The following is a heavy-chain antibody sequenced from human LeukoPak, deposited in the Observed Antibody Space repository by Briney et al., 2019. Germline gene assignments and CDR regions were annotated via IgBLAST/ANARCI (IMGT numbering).Heavy chain of an antibody. Sequence: GGSPRLSCSASGFTFSTYWTSWVRQAPGKGLEWVANMRRDGNEIYYLDSVRGRFTVSRDNAKNTLYLQVNNLRAEDTAVYYCARGPNSNWSGLDFWGQGTLLTVSS. J-gene: IGHJ4*02. V-gene: IGHV3-7*01. CDR2: MRRDGNEI. CDR1: GFTFSTYW. D-gene: IGHD6-6*01. CDR3: ARGPNSNWSGLDF.